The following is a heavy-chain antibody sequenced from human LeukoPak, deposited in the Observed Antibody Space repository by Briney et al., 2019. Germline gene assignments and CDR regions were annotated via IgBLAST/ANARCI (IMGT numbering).Heavy chain of an antibody. CDR2: IKQDGSEK. D-gene: IGHD6-19*01. V-gene: IGHV3-7*03. J-gene: IGHJ5*02. CDR3: ARVVKSGWWNYPNWFDP. CDR1: GFTFSSYW. Sequence: PGGSLRLSCAASGFTFSSYWMSWVRQAPGKGLEWVANIKQDGSEKYYVDSVKGRFTISRDNAKNSLYLQMNSLRAEDTAVYYCARVVKSGWWNYPNWFDPWGQGTLVTVSS.